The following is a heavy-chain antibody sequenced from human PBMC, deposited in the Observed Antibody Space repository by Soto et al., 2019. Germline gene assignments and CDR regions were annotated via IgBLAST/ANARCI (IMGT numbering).Heavy chain of an antibody. CDR3: TRDLDYGGNSETFEI. V-gene: IGHV5-51*01. D-gene: IGHD4-17*01. Sequence: GESLKISCKVSGYSFNNYWIAWVRQRPGTGLEWMGIIYPSNSGTRYSPSFQGQVTISADESISTAYLQWSSLKASDTAMYYCTRDLDYGGNSETFEIWGQGTMVTVSS. J-gene: IGHJ3*02. CDR2: IYPSNSGT. CDR1: GYSFNNYW.